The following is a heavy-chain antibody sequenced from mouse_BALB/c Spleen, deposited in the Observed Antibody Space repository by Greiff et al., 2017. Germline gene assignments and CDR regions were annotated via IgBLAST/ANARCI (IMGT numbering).Heavy chain of an antibody. CDR1: GFAFSSYD. CDR3: ARPLYGYDWFAY. Sequence: EVQRVESGGGLVKPGGSLKLSCAASGFAFSSYDMSWVRQTPEKRLEWVAYISSGGGSTYYPDTVKGRFTISRDNAKNTLYLQMSSLKSEDTAMYYCARPLYGYDWFAYWGQGTLVTVSA. V-gene: IGHV5-12-1*01. CDR2: ISSGGGST. D-gene: IGHD2-2*01. J-gene: IGHJ3*01.